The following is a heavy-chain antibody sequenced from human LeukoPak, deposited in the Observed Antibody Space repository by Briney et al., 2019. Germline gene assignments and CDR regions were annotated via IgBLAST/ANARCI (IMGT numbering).Heavy chain of an antibody. V-gene: IGHV1-69*04. CDR1: GGTFSSYA. J-gene: IGHJ6*02. CDR2: IIPILGIA. Sequence: GASVKVSCKASGGTFSSYAISWVRQAPGQGLEWMGRIIPILGIANYAQKFQGRVTITADKSTSTAYMELSRLRSDDTAVYYCARDEVKNYYDSSPIGMDVWGQGTTVTVSS. D-gene: IGHD3-22*01. CDR3: ARDEVKNYYDSSPIGMDV.